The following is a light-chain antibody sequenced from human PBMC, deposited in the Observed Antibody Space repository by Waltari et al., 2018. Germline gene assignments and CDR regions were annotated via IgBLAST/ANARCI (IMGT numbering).Light chain of an antibody. CDR1: SSDVGNYKL. CDR3: CSYAGSSTWV. J-gene: IGLJ3*02. Sequence: QSALTQPASVSGSPGQSITISCPGTSSDVGNYKLFSWYQQPPGKAPKLMIYDVSKRPSVVSYRFAGSKSGNTASLTISGLQAEDEADYYCCSYAGSSTWVFGGGTKLTVL. CDR2: DVS. V-gene: IGLV2-23*02.